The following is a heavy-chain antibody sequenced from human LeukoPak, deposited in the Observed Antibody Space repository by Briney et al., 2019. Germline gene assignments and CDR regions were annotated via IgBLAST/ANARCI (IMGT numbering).Heavy chain of an antibody. CDR3: ATDDVTTGTKTALGY. CDR1: GFTFTSSA. CDR2: IVVGSGNT. V-gene: IGHV1-58*01. Sequence: GTSVKVSCKASGFTFTSSAVQWVRQARGQGLEWIGWIVVGSGNTNYAQKFQERVTINRDMSTSTAYVELSSLRSEDTAVYYCATDDVTTGTKTALGYWGQGTLVTVSS. J-gene: IGHJ4*02. D-gene: IGHD1-1*01.